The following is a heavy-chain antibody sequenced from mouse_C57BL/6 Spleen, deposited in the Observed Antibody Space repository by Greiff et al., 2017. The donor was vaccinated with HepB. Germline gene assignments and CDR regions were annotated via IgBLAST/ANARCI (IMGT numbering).Heavy chain of an antibody. D-gene: IGHD1-1*01. J-gene: IGHJ2*01. V-gene: IGHV1-80*01. CDR1: GYAFSSYW. CDR2: IYPGDGDT. Sequence: LVESGAELVKPGASVKISCKASGYAFSSYWMNWVKQRPGKGLEWIGQIYPGDGDTNYNGKFKGKATLTADKSSSTAYMQLSSLTSEDSAVYFCARNPHYYGSSPGYFDYWGQGTTLTVSS. CDR3: ARNPHYYGSSPGYFDY.